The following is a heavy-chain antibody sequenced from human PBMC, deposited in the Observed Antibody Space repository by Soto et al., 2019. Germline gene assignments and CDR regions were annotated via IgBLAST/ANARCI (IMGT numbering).Heavy chain of an antibody. CDR3: TVWGDYFLYYYGMDV. CDR2: IRSKAYGGTT. CDR1: GFTFGDYA. V-gene: IGHV3-49*03. D-gene: IGHD4-17*01. Sequence: GGSLRLSCTASGFTFGDYAMSWFRQAPGKGLEWVGFIRSKAYGGTTEYAASVKGRFTISRDDSKSIAYLQMNSLKTEDTAVYYCTVWGDYFLYYYGMDVWGQGTTVTVSS. J-gene: IGHJ6*02.